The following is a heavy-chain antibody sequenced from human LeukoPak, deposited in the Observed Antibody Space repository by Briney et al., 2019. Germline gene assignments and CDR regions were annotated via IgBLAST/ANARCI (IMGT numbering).Heavy chain of an antibody. CDR2: ITSTGTYI. D-gene: IGHD4-17*01. V-gene: IGHV3-21*01. Sequence: GGSLRLSCAASGFTFSNYNMNWVRQTPGKGLEWVSSITSTGTYIYYAESLKGRFTISRDNAKNSLYLQMNSLRAEDTAVYYCARVGDYGDYRRTSAPDYWGPGTLVTVSS. J-gene: IGHJ4*02. CDR3: ARVGDYGDYRRTSAPDY. CDR1: GFTFSNYN.